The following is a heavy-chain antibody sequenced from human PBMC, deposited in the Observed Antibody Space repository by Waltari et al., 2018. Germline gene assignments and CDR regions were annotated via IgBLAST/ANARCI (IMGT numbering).Heavy chain of an antibody. Sequence: EVQLVESGGGLVQPGRSLRLSCAASGFTFDDYAIHCVRHAPGKGLEWVSGISWNSGSIGYADSVKGRFTISRDNAKNSLYLQMNSLRAEDMALYYCAKSSYGYAFDYWGQGTLVTVSS. CDR2: ISWNSGSI. J-gene: IGHJ4*02. V-gene: IGHV3-9*03. CDR1: GFTFDDYA. CDR3: AKSSYGYAFDY. D-gene: IGHD5-18*01.